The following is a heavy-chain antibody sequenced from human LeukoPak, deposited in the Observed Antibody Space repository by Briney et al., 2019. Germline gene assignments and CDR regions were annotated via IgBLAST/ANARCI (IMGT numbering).Heavy chain of an antibody. Sequence: ASGKVSCKASGYTFTRYDINWGRQATGQGVGWMGGMHPNSGNTGYAQKFQGTVTMTRNTPISTAYMEPSGRRSEDTAVYYCARSRFAEFSDLCWGQRTLVTASS. CDR1: GYTFTRYD. J-gene: IGHJ4*02. D-gene: IGHD3-10*01. CDR2: MHPNSGNT. V-gene: IGHV1-8*01. CDR3: ARSRFAEFSDLC.